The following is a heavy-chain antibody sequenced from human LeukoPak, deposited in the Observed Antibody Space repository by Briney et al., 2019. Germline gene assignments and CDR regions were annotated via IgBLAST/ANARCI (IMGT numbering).Heavy chain of an antibody. CDR2: IYYSGST. CDR3: ARWYGGNSGAFDI. D-gene: IGHD4-23*01. J-gene: IGHJ3*02. V-gene: IGHV4-59*01. CDR1: GGSLSSYY. Sequence: SETLSLTCTVSGGSLSSYYWSWIRQPPGKGLEWIGYIYYSGSTNYNPSLKSRVTISVDTSKNQFSLKLSSVTAADTAVYYCARWYGGNSGAFDIWGQGTMVTVSS.